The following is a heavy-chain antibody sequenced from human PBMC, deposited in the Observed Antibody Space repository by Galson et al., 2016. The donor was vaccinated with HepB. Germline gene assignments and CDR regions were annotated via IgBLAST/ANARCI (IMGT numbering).Heavy chain of an antibody. J-gene: IGHJ4*02. CDR3: ARAGLTAEFDY. D-gene: IGHD2-21*02. CDR2: IGSDTRYT. Sequence: SLRLSCAASGFKFISHALNWVRQAPGRGLEWISSIGSDTRYTYYAASVKGRFTVSRDNAKNSLYLLLNSLRADDTAVYYCARAGLTAEFDYWGQGTLVTVSS. CDR1: GFKFISHA. V-gene: IGHV3-21*01.